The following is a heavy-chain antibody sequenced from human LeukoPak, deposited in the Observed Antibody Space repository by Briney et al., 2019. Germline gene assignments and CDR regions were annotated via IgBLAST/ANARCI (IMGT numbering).Heavy chain of an antibody. J-gene: IGHJ5*02. V-gene: IGHV4-59*01. CDR2: IYYSGST. CDR3: ARSQIVVARVWFDP. Sequence: PSETLSLTCTVSGGSISSYYWSWIRQPPGKGLEWIGYIYYSGSTNYNPSLKSRVTISVDTSKNQFSLKLSSVTAADTAVYYCARSQIVVARVWFDPWGQGTLVTVSS. D-gene: IGHD3-22*01. CDR1: GGSISSYY.